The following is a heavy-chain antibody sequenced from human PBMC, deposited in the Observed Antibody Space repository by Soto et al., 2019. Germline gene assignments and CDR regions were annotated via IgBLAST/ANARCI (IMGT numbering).Heavy chain of an antibody. CDR1: RLTFSNYG. D-gene: IGHD2-15*01. CDR3: AREAGCSGTNCNVYFDY. J-gene: IGHJ4*01. V-gene: IGHV3-30*03. CDR2: ISYESIST. Sequence: GGSLRLSCVASRLTFSNYGMHWVRQAPGKGLEWVAVISYESISTVYRDSVRGRFTISRDNSRNTLYLHMNSLTPEDTAVYYCAREAGCSGTNCNVYFDYWGLGTLVTVS.